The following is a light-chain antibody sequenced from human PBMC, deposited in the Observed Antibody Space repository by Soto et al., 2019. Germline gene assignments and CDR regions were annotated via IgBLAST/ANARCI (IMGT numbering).Light chain of an antibody. CDR3: QSYDSSPHWV. CDR2: GNS. V-gene: IGLV1-40*01. CDR1: SSNIGAGYD. J-gene: IGLJ3*02. Sequence: QAVVTQPPSVSGAPGQRVTISCTGSSSNIGAGYDVHWYQQLPGTAPKLLIYGNSNRPSGVPDRFSGSKSGTSASLAITGLQAEDEADYYCQSYDSSPHWVFGGGTKVTVL.